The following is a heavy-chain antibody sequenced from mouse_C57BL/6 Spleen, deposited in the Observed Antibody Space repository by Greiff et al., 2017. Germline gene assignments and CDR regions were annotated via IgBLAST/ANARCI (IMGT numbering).Heavy chain of an antibody. D-gene: IGHD2-5*01. CDR2: IYPGSGNT. Sequence: QVQLKESGAELVRPGASVKLSCKASGYTFTDYYINWVKQRPGQGLEWIARIYPGSGNTYYNEKFKGKATLTAEKSSSTAYMQLSSLTSEDSAVYFCARYYSNYYYAMDYWGQGTSVTVSS. CDR1: GYTFTDYY. J-gene: IGHJ4*01. V-gene: IGHV1-76*01. CDR3: ARYYSNYYYAMDY.